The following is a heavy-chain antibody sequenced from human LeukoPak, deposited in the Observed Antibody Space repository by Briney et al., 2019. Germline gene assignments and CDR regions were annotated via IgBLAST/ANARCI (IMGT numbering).Heavy chain of an antibody. V-gene: IGHV1-69*04. Sequence: SVKVSCKASGGTFSSYAIGWVRQAPGQGLEWMGRIIPILGIANYAQKFQGRVTITADKSTSTAYMELSSLRSEDTAVYYCASGDSRTYYYDSSGYRPEYFQHWGQGTLVTVSS. D-gene: IGHD3-22*01. CDR1: GGTFSSYA. J-gene: IGHJ1*01. CDR2: IIPILGIA. CDR3: ASGDSRTYYYDSSGYRPEYFQH.